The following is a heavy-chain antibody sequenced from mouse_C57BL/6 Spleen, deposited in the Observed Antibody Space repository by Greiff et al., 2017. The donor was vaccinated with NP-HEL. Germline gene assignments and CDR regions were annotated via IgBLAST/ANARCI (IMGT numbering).Heavy chain of an antibody. D-gene: IGHD2-12*01. V-gene: IGHV1-26*01. CDR1: GYTFTDYY. J-gene: IGHJ4*01. CDR2: INPNNGGT. CDR3: ARQLLPFYYAMDY. Sequence: VQLQQSGPELVKPGASVKISCKASGYTFTDYYMNWVKQSHGKSLEWIGDINPNNGGTSYNQKFKGKATLTVDKSSSTAYMELRSLTSEDSAVYYCARQLLPFYYAMDYWGQGTSVTVSS.